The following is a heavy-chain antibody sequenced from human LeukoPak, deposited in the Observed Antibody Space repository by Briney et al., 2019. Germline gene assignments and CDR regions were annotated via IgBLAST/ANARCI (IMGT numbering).Heavy chain of an antibody. CDR1: GGSFSGYY. CDR2: IHYGGST. Sequence: SETLSLTCAVYGGSFSGYYWGWIRQPPGKGLEWIGSIHYGGSTHYSPSLKSRVTISIDTSKNQFSLKLSSVTAADTAVYYCARAEDGYQIDFWGQGTLVTVSS. D-gene: IGHD5-24*01. V-gene: IGHV4-34*01. CDR3: ARAEDGYQIDF. J-gene: IGHJ4*02.